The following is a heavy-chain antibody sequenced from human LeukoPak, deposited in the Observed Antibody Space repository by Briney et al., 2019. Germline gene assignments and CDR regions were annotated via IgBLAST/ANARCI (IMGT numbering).Heavy chain of an antibody. CDR1: GFTFSSHA. CDR2: ISYDGSTK. Sequence: PGGSLRLSCAASGFTFSSHALHWVRQAPGKGLEWVAVISYDGSTKYYADSVKGRFTISRDNSKNTLYLQMNSLRAEDTAVYYCAKAQHSSVWGYFDYWGQGTLVTVSS. D-gene: IGHD6-25*01. J-gene: IGHJ4*02. V-gene: IGHV3-30*04. CDR3: AKAQHSSVWGYFDY.